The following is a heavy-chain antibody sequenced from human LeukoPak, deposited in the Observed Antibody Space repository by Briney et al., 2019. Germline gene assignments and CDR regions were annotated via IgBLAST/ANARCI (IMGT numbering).Heavy chain of an antibody. J-gene: IGHJ4*02. CDR3: AKDGRNLIMTTGTTSDY. CDR1: GFTFSNYA. Sequence: GGSLRLSCVASGFTFSNYAMSWVRQAPGKGLEWVSVIINSGGSTYYADSVKGRFTISRDNSKNTLYLQMNSLRVEDTAIYYCAKDGRNLIMTTGTTSDYWGQGTLVTVSS. CDR2: IINSGGST. D-gene: IGHD4-11*01. V-gene: IGHV3-23*01.